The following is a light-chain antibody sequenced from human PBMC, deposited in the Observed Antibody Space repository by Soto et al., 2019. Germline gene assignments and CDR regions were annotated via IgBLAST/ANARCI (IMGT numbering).Light chain of an antibody. J-gene: IGLJ2*01. Sequence: QSVLTQSSSASASLGSSVKLTCTLSSGHSSYTIAWHQQPPGEAPRFLMKLEXXXXXXXXXXXXXXXXGSSSGADRYLTXXXXXXXXXXXYYXETWDSHTYVVFGGGTKVTVL. V-gene: IGLV4-60*01. CDR1: SGHSSYT. CDR2: LEXXXXX. CDR3: ETWDSHTYVV.